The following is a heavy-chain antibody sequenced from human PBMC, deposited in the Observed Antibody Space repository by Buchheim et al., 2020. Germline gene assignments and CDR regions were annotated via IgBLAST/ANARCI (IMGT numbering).Heavy chain of an antibody. V-gene: IGHV3-30*18. D-gene: IGHD6-13*01. Sequence: QVQLVESGGGVVQPGRSLRLSCAASGFTFSSYGMHWVRQAPGKGLEWEAVISYDGSNKYYADSVKGRFTISRDNSKNTLYLQMNSLRAEDTAVYYCAKVWGSSSWYAPFDYWGQGTL. CDR3: AKVWGSSSWYAPFDY. J-gene: IGHJ4*02. CDR2: ISYDGSNK. CDR1: GFTFSSYG.